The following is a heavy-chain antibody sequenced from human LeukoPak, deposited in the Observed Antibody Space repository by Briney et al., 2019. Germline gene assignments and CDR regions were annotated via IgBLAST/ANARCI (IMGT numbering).Heavy chain of an antibody. CDR2: ISGSGGST. Sequence: GGSLRLSCAASGFTFSSYAMSWVRQAPGKGLEWVSAISGSGGSTYYADSVKGRFTISRDNSKNTLYLQMNSLRAEDTAVYYCARGGYSYGTRGSFDYWGQGTLVTVSS. D-gene: IGHD5-18*01. J-gene: IGHJ4*02. CDR1: GFTFSSYA. CDR3: ARGGYSYGTRGSFDY. V-gene: IGHV3-23*01.